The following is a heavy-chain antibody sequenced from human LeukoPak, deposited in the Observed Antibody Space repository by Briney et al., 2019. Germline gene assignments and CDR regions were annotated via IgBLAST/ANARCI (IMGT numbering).Heavy chain of an antibody. CDR3: ARASWVYYGSGSDFDY. D-gene: IGHD3-10*01. CDR1: GFTFSSYW. CDR2: INSDGSST. V-gene: IGHV3-74*01. J-gene: IGHJ4*02. Sequence: GGSLRLSCAASGFTFSSYWMYWVRQAPGKGLVWVSRINSDGSSTSYADSVKGRFTISRDNAKNTLYLQMNSLRAEDTAVYYCARASWVYYGSGSDFDYWGQGTLVTVSS.